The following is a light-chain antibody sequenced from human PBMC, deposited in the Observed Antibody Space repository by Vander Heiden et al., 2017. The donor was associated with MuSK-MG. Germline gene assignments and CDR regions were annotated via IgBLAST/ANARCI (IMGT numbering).Light chain of an antibody. CDR1: QAISSA. CDR2: DAS. J-gene: IGKJ5*01. V-gene: IGKV1-13*02. Sequence: AIQLTQSPSSLSASAADRLTITCRASQAISSALACYHQKPGKAPKLLIYDASRLESGVPSRSSGSGSGTDFTLTISSLQPEDFASYYCQQVNSYPHTFGQGTRLEIK. CDR3: QQVNSYPHT.